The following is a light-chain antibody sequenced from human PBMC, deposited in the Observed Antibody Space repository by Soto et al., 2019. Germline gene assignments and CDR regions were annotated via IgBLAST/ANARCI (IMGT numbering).Light chain of an antibody. J-gene: IGKJ1*01. CDR3: QQRSNWPWT. CDR2: GAS. CDR1: LSVSSY. Sequence: EIVLTPSPATLSLSPRDKAILSCRASLSVSSYLAWYKQKPGQAPRLLMYGASIRPTGIQASFSGTGSERDFTLAITSLEPEDFGVYYCQQRSNWPWTFGQGTKVEIK. V-gene: IGKV3-11*02.